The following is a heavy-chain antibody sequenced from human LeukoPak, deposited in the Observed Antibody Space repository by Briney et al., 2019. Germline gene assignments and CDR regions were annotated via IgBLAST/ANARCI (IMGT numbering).Heavy chain of an antibody. V-gene: IGHV4-34*01. D-gene: IGHD1-7*01. CDR2: INHSGST. J-gene: IGHJ4*02. CDR1: GGSVSSYY. CDR3: ARAGLELKIDY. Sequence: SETLSLTCTVSGGSVSSYYWSWIRQPPGKGLEWIGEINHSGSTNYNPSLKSRVTISVDTSKNQFSLKLSSVTAADTAVYYCARAGLELKIDYWGQGTLVTVSS.